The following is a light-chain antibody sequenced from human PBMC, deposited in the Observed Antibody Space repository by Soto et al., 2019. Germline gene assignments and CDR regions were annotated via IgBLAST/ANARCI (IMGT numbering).Light chain of an antibody. CDR1: QSVSSSY. CDR2: GAS. J-gene: IGKJ5*01. Sequence: VLTQSPATRSLSPVERATLSCRASQSVSSSYLAWYQQKPGQAPRLLIYGASSRATGIPDRFSGSGSGTDFTLTISRLEPEDFAVYYCQQYGSSPPITFGQGTRLEIK. V-gene: IGKV3-20*01. CDR3: QQYGSSPPIT.